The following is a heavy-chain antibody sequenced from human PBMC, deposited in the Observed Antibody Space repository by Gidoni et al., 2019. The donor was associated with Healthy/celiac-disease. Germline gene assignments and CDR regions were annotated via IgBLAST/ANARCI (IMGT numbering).Heavy chain of an antibody. Sequence: QVQLQESGPGLGKPSETLSITCTVSGGSISSYYWSWIRQPPGKGLEWIGYIYYSGSTNYNPSLKSRVTISVDTSKNQFSLKLSSVTAADTAVYYCARGGGYSGYDPFDYWGQGTLVTVSS. CDR2: IYYSGST. V-gene: IGHV4-59*01. D-gene: IGHD5-12*01. CDR1: GGSISSYY. J-gene: IGHJ4*02. CDR3: ARGGGYSGYDPFDY.